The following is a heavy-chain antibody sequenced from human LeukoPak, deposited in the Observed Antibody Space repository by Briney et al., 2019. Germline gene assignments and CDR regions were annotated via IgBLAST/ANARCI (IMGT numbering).Heavy chain of an antibody. CDR3: ARVHMVRGVTRYFDY. Sequence: PSETLSLTCTVSGGSISSSSYYWGWIRQPPGKGLEWIGSIYYSGSTYYNPSLKSRVTISVDTSKNQFSLKLSSVTAADTAVYYCARVHMVRGVTRYFDYWGQGTLVTASS. J-gene: IGHJ4*02. D-gene: IGHD3-10*01. V-gene: IGHV4-39*07. CDR1: GGSISSSSYY. CDR2: IYYSGST.